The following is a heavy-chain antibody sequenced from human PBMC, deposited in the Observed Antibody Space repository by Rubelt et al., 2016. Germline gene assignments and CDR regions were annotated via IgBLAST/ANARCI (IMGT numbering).Heavy chain of an antibody. D-gene: IGHD2-2*01. CDR3: AKDSTFDY. J-gene: IGHJ4*02. V-gene: IGHV3-66*03. Sequence: VQLVESGGGLIQPGGSLRLSCAASGFTISTNYMSWVRQAPGKGLEWVSVIYRDGSTSYADSVKGRFTISRDNSKITLYLQMNSGRAEDTAVYYCAKDSTFDYWGQGTLVTVSS. CDR2: IYRDGST. CDR1: GFTISTNY.